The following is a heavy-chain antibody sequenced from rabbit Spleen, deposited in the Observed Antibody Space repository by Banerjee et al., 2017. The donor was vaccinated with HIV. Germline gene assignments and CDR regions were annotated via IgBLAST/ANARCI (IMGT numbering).Heavy chain of an antibody. V-gene: IGHV1S40*01. CDR1: GLDFSSSDW. CDR2: IDPIFGIT. Sequence: QSLEESGGDLVKPGASLTLTCTASGLDFSSSDWIYWVRQAPGKGLEWIGYIDPIFGITYFANWAKGRFTISKTSSTTVTLQMTSLTAADTATYFCARDLPTVVGWNFKLWGPGTLVTVS. CDR3: ARDLPTVVGWNFKL. D-gene: IGHD1-1*01. J-gene: IGHJ4*01.